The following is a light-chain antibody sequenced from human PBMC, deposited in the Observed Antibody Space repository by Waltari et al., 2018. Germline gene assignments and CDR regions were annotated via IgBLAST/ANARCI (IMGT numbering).Light chain of an antibody. CDR2: RNN. J-gene: IGLJ3*02. CDR3: AAWDDSLSGWV. V-gene: IGLV1-47*01. CDR1: NSNIATNY. Sequence: QSVLTQPPSASGTPGQTVTISCSGSNSNIATNYVCWYQQVPETAPNLLLYRNNQRPSGVPDRFSGSKSGTSASLAISGLRSEEEDDYYCAAWDDSLSGWVFGGGTKLTVL.